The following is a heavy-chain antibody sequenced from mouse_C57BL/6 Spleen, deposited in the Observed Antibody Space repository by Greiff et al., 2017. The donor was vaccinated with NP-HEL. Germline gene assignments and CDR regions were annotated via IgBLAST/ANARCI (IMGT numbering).Heavy chain of an antibody. J-gene: IGHJ1*03. D-gene: IGHD2-3*01. CDR3: ARREDLDGYPYWYFDV. V-gene: IGHV1-26*01. Sequence: VQLQQSGPELVKPGASVKISCKASGYTFTDYYMNWVKQSHGKSLEWIGDINPNNGGTSYNQKFKGKATLTVDKSSSTAYMELRSLTSEDSAVYYCARREDLDGYPYWYFDVWGTGTTVTVSS. CDR1: GYTFTDYY. CDR2: INPNNGGT.